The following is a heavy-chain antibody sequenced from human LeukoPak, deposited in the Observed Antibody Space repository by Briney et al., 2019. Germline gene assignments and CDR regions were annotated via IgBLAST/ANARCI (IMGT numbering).Heavy chain of an antibody. Sequence: SETLSLTCTVSGGSISSGDYYWSWIRQPPGKGLEWIGYIYYSGSTYYNPSLKSRVTISVDTSKNQFSLKLSSVTAAGTAVYYCARGRLGQQLVFFRGYYFDYWGQGTLVTVSS. CDR3: ARGRLGQQLVFFRGYYFDY. D-gene: IGHD6-13*01. CDR2: IYYSGST. J-gene: IGHJ4*02. V-gene: IGHV4-30-4*08. CDR1: GGSISSGDYY.